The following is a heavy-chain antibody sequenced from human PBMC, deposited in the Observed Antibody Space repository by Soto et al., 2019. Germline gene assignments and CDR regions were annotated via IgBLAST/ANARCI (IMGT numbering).Heavy chain of an antibody. CDR1: GGSISSGDYS. CDR2: IYYGGST. CDR3: ARDNGYSYGYTLDH. D-gene: IGHD5-18*01. V-gene: IGHV4-30-2*01. J-gene: IGHJ4*02. Sequence: SETLSLTCAVSGGSISSGDYSWNWIRQPPGKGLEWIGYIYYGGSTYYNPSLQSRVTMSVDRSRNQFSLKLNSVTAADTAVYYCARDNGYSYGYTLDHWGQGTLVTVSS.